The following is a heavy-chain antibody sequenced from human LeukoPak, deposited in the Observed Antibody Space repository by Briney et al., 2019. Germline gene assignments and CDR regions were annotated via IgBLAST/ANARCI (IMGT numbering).Heavy chain of an antibody. CDR2: ISGSGGST. V-gene: IGHV3-23*01. J-gene: IGHJ4*02. CDR1: GFTFSSYA. Sequence: GGSLRLSCAASGFTFSSYAMSWVRQAPGKGLEWVSAISGSGGSTYYADSVKGRFTISRDNSKNTLYLQMNSLRAEDTAVYYCARSDTAMEVFFDYWGQGTLVTVSS. CDR3: ARSDTAMEVFFDY. D-gene: IGHD5-18*01.